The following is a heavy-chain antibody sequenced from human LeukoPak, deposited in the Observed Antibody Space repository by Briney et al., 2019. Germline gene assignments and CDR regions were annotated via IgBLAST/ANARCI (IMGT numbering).Heavy chain of an antibody. CDR1: GFTFSSYA. D-gene: IGHD5-18*01. V-gene: IGHV3-48*01. CDR2: ISSSSSTI. J-gene: IGHJ3*02. Sequence: GGSLRLSCAASGFTFSSYAMSWVRQAPGKGLEWVSYISSSSSTIYYADSVKGRFTISRDNAKNSLYLQMNSLRAEDTAVYYCASTVGLGYSYGRDAFDIWGQGTMVTVSS. CDR3: ASTVGLGYSYGRDAFDI.